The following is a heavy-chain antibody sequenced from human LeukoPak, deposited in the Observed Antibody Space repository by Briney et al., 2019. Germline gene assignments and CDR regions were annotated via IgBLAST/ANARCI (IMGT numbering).Heavy chain of an antibody. Sequence: ASVKVSCKASGGTFSDYALNWVRQAPGQGLEWMGWISAHNGYTKYAQKVQGRVTLTTDTSTSTAYMELKSLKSDDTAIYYCARGGSFGTYWGQGTLVTVSS. J-gene: IGHJ4*02. CDR1: GGTFSDYA. CDR3: ARGGSFGTY. V-gene: IGHV1-18*01. CDR2: ISAHNGYT. D-gene: IGHD3-10*01.